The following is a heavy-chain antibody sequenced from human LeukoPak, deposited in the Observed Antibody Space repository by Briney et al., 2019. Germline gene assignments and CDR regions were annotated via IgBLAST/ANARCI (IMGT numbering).Heavy chain of an antibody. V-gene: IGHV3-21*06. Sequence: GGSLRLSCAASGFTLSSYSMNWVRQAPGKGLEWVSSISSSSSYRYYADSVKGRFTISRDNARNSVYLQMNSLRVEDTSLYYCARGRGWVDHWGQGTLVTVSS. D-gene: IGHD3-16*01. CDR1: GFTLSSYS. J-gene: IGHJ4*02. CDR3: ARGRGWVDH. CDR2: ISSSSSYR.